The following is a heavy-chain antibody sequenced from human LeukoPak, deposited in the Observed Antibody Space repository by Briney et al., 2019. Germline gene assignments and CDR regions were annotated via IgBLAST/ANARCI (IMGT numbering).Heavy chain of an antibody. D-gene: IGHD3-22*01. V-gene: IGHV3-33*08. J-gene: IGHJ4*02. CDR1: GFTFSSYW. CDR3: ARDLGNVGYFLDY. Sequence: TGGSLRLSCAASGFTFSSYWMHWVRQAPGKGLEWVAVIWYDGGRKYYAESVKGRFTISRDSPKNTLYLQMYSLRAEDTAVYYCARDLGNVGYFLDYRGQGTLVTVSS. CDR2: IWYDGGRK.